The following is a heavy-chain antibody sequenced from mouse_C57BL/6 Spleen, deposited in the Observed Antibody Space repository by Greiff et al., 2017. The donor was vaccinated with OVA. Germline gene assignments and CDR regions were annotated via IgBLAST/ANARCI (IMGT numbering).Heavy chain of an antibody. CDR1: GYSITSGYY. V-gene: IGHV3-6*01. D-gene: IGHD5-1*01. Sequence: ESGPGLVKPSQSLSLTCSVTGYSITSGYYWNWIRQFPGNKLEWMGYISYDGSNNYNPSLKNRISITRDTSKNQFFLKLNSVTTEDTATYYCARVGSTPEGFDVWGTGTTVTVSS. J-gene: IGHJ1*03. CDR3: ARVGSTPEGFDV. CDR2: ISYDGSN.